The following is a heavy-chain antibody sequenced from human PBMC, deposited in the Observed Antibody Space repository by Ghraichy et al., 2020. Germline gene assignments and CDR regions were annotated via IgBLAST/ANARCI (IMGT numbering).Heavy chain of an antibody. J-gene: IGHJ5*02. CDR1: GGSISSSSYY. CDR2: IYYSGST. D-gene: IGHD2-2*01. CDR3: ARHVQRRNCSNTSCYGGIGWFDP. V-gene: IGHV4-39*01. Sequence: SETLSLTCTVSGGSISSSSYYWGWIRQPPGKGLEWIGRIYYSGSTYYNPSLKSRVTISVDTSKNQFSLKLSSVTAADTAVYYCARHVQRRNCSNTSCYGGIGWFDPWGQGTLVTVSS.